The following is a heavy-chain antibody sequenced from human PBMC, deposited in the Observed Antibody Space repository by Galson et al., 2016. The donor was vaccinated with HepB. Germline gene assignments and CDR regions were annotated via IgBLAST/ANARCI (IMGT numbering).Heavy chain of an antibody. D-gene: IGHD3-3*01. V-gene: IGHV3-23*01. CDR1: GFDFGDYY. CDR3: AKDRGRGTYNFWSGPRNYFDS. Sequence: SLRLSCAASGFDFGDYYMAWIRQAPGKGLEWVSGISGSGDSTFYADSVKGRFTISRDNSKNTLYLEMNSLRAEDTAVYYCAKDRGRGTYNFWSGPRNYFDSWGQGTLVVVSS. J-gene: IGHJ4*02. CDR2: ISGSGDST.